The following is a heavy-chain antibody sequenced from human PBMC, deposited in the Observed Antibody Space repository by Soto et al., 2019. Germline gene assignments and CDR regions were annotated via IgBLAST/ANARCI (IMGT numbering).Heavy chain of an antibody. J-gene: IGHJ4*02. CDR3: ARGSSFYGGTVDFDY. D-gene: IGHD4-17*01. Sequence: SXTLSLTCNVSGGSISSYYWIWIRQPPGKGLEWIGYIYYSGSTNYNPSLKSRVTISVATSKNQFSLRLSSVSAADTAVYYCARGSSFYGGTVDFDYWGQGTLVTVSS. CDR2: IYYSGST. CDR1: GGSISSYY. V-gene: IGHV4-59*01.